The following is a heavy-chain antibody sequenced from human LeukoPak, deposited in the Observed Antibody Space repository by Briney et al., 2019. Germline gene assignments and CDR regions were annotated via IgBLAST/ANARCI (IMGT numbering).Heavy chain of an antibody. Sequence: GGSLRLSCAASGFTFSGYAMSWVRQAPGKGLEWVAVISYDGSNKYYADSVKGRFTISRDNSKNTLYLQMNSLRAEDTAVYYCARAVEGLQFRGGQGTLVTVSS. D-gene: IGHD5-24*01. V-gene: IGHV3-30*04. J-gene: IGHJ4*02. CDR3: ARAVEGLQFR. CDR1: GFTFSGYA. CDR2: ISYDGSNK.